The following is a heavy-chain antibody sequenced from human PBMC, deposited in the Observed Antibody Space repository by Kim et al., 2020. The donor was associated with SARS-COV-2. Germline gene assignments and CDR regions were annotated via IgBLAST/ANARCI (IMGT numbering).Heavy chain of an antibody. CDR3: ARTLYADYLAYYYYAMDV. J-gene: IGHJ6*02. D-gene: IGHD4-17*01. Sequence: SETLSLTCTVSGGSISTYYWNWIRQPPGKGLEWIGYISYSGSTNYNPSLKSRVTISIDTSKNQFSLKLSSVTAADTAVYYCARTLYADYLAYYYYAMDVWGQGTPVTVSS. CDR2: ISYSGST. CDR1: GGSISTYY. V-gene: IGHV4-59*01.